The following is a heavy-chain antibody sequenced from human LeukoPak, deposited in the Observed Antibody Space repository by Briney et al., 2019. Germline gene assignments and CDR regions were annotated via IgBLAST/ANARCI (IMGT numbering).Heavy chain of an antibody. J-gene: IGHJ4*02. V-gene: IGHV4-61*01. CDR2: IYYSGST. Sequence: SETLSLTCTVSGGPVSSGSYYWSWIRQPPGKGLEWIGYIYYSGSTNYNPSLKSRVTISVDTSKNQFSLKLSSVTAADTAVYYCARAEDESSSFDYWGQGTLVTVSS. CDR1: GGPVSSGSYY. D-gene: IGHD2-15*01. CDR3: ARAEDESSSFDY.